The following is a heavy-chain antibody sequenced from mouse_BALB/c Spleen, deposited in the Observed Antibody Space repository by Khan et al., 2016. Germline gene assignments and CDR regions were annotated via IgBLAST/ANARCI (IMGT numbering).Heavy chain of an antibody. J-gene: IGHJ2*01. V-gene: IGHV3-6*02. CDR1: GYSITSGYY. Sequence: EVQLQESGPGLVKPSQSLSLTCSVTGYSITSGYYWNWIRQFPGNKLEWMGYISYDGSNNYNPSLKNRISITRDTSKNQFFLKLNSVTTEDTATYYCAEDSDYFDYWGQGTTLTVSS. CDR3: AEDSDYFDY. CDR2: ISYDGSN.